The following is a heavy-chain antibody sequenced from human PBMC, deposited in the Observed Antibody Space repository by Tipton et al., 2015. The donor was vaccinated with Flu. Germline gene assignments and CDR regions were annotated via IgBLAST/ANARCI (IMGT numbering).Heavy chain of an antibody. Sequence: LTCTVSGGSISSYYWSWIRQPAGKGLEWIGRIYTSGSTSYNPSLKSRVTMSVDTSKNQFSLKLSSVTAADTAVYYCARDAQEHCSSSSSCSEFDYWGQGTLVTVFS. D-gene: IGHD2-2*01. CDR3: ARDAQEHCSSSSSCSEFDY. V-gene: IGHV4-4*07. J-gene: IGHJ4*02. CDR2: IYTSGST. CDR1: GGSISSYY.